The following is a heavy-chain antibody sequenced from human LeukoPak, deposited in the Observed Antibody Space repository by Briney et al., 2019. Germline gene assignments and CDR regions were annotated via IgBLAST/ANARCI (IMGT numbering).Heavy chain of an antibody. CDR1: GYTFTSYD. Sequence: GASVKVSCKASGYTFTSYDINWVRQATGQGLEWMGWINPNSGGTNYAQKFQGRVTMTRDTSISTAYMELSRLRSDDTAVYYCARGPGIAAAGMMYFDYWGQGTLVTVSS. V-gene: IGHV1-2*02. CDR2: INPNSGGT. J-gene: IGHJ4*02. D-gene: IGHD6-13*01. CDR3: ARGPGIAAAGMMYFDY.